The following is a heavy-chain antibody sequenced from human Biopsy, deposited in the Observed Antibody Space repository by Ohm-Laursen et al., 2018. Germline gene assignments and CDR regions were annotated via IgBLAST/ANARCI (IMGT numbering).Heavy chain of an antibody. D-gene: IGHD3-22*01. CDR2: IFYRGST. CDR1: GVSINGGRYY. CDR3: ARDYDTSGYYYVS. J-gene: IGHJ5*02. Sequence: SETLSLTCTVSGVSINGGRYYWGWIRQPPGKGLEWIGSIFYRGSTHYKPSLKSRVNISVDTSKNQFSLKLNSVTAADTAVYYCARDYDTSGYYYVSWGQGTLVTVSS. V-gene: IGHV4-39*01.